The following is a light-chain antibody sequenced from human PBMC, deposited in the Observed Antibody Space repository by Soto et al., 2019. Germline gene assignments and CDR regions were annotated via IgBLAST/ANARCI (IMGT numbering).Light chain of an antibody. CDR1: QNINRW. J-gene: IGKJ4*01. CDR3: LQYNVYPLT. V-gene: IGKV1-5*03. Sequence: DIQMTQSPSTLSASVGDTVTITCRASQNINRWLAWYQQKPGKAPKLLIHKASTLESGVPSRFSGSASGTEFTLIISSLQPDDFVGYFCLQYNVYPLTFGGGTKVEIK. CDR2: KAS.